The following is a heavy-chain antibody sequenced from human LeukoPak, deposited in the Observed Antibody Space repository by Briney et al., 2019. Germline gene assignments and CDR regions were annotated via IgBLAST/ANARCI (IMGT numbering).Heavy chain of an antibody. CDR2: INHSGST. D-gene: IGHD3-10*01. V-gene: IGHV4-34*01. Sequence: PSETLSLTCAVYGGSFSSYYWSWIRQPPGKGLEWVGEINHSGSTNYNPSLKSRVTISVDTSKNQFSLKLSSVTAADTAVYYCARGLEVTMVRGVHAGDYFDYWGQGTLVTVSS. J-gene: IGHJ4*02. CDR1: GGSFSSYY. CDR3: ARGLEVTMVRGVHAGDYFDY.